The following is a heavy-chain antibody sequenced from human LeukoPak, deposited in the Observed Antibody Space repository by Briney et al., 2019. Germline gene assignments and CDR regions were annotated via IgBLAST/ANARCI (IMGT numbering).Heavy chain of an antibody. D-gene: IGHD3-3*01. Sequence: PGRSLRLSCTASGFTFGDYAMSWVRQAPGRGLEWVGFIRSKAYGGTTEYAASVKGRFTISRDDSKSIVYLQMNSLKTEDTAVYYCTRGGIRFLEWLLSEYWGQGTLVTVSS. CDR3: TRGGIRFLEWLLSEY. V-gene: IGHV3-49*04. CDR2: IRSKAYGGTT. J-gene: IGHJ4*02. CDR1: GFTFGDYA.